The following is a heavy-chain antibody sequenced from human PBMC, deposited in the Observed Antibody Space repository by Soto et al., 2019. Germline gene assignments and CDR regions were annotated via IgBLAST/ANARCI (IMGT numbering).Heavy chain of an antibody. J-gene: IGHJ4*02. Sequence: SGPTLVNPTQTLTLTCTFSGFSLSTSGVGVGWIRQPPGKALEWLALIYWNDDKRYSPSLKSRLTITKDTSKNQVVLTMTNMDPVDTATYYCAHSSAGGSYIFEDYFDYWGQGTLVTVSS. V-gene: IGHV2-5*01. CDR3: AHSSAGGSYIFEDYFDY. D-gene: IGHD1-26*01. CDR1: GFSLSTSGVG. CDR2: IYWNDDK.